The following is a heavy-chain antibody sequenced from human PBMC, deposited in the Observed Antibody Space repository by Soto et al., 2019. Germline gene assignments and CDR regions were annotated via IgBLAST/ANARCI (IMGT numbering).Heavy chain of an antibody. Sequence: EVQLVESGGGLVQPGRSLRLSCAASGFTFDDYAMHWVRQAPGKGLEWVSGISWNSGSIGYADSVKGRFTISRDNAPISRYLQMNCLITEDTGLLWCGKDREWQVASHLHLWGGGTLVTVSS. CDR1: GFTFDDYA. V-gene: IGHV3-9*01. CDR3: GKDREWQVASHLHL. J-gene: IGHJ2*01. CDR2: ISWNSGSI. D-gene: IGHD6-19*01.